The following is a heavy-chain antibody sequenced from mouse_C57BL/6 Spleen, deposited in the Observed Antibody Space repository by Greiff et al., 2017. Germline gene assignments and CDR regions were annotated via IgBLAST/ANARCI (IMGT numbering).Heavy chain of an antibody. D-gene: IGHD2-4*01. J-gene: IGHJ1*03. CDR2: ILPGSGST. CDR1: GYTFTGYW. V-gene: IGHV1-9*01. Sequence: VMLVESGAELMKPGASVKLSCKATGYTFTGYWIEWVKQRPGHGLEWIGEILPGSGSTNYNEKLKGKATFTADTSSNTAYMQLSSLTTEDSAIYYGARSTGYDYESWYFDVWGTGTTVTVSS. CDR3: ARSTGYDYESWYFDV.